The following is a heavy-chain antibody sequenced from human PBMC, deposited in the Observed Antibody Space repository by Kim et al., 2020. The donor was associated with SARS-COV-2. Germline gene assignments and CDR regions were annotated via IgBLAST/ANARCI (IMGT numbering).Heavy chain of an antibody. CDR3: ARDGPSDYYYYYYGMDV. D-gene: IGHD3-10*01. Sequence: SETLSLTCTVSGGSISSSSYYWGWIRQPPGKGLEWIGSIYYSGSTYYNPSLKSRVTISVDTSKNQFSLKLSSVTAADTAVYYCARDGPSDYYYYYYGMDVWGQGTTVTVSS. V-gene: IGHV4-39*07. CDR2: IYYSGST. CDR1: GGSISSSSYY. J-gene: IGHJ6*02.